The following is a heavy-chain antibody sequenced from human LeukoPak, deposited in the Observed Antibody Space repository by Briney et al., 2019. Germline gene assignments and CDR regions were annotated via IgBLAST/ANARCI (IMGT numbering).Heavy chain of an antibody. V-gene: IGHV3-23*01. D-gene: IGHD3-22*01. CDR3: AKHGYDSGERNHNY. CDR1: GFTFSSYA. Sequence: PGGSLRLSCAASGFTFSSYAMSWVRQAPGKGLEWVSAISGSRGSTYYADSVKGRFTISGDNSKNTLYLQMSSLRAEDTAVYYCAKHGYDSGERNHNYWGQGTLVTVSS. CDR2: ISGSRGST. J-gene: IGHJ4*02.